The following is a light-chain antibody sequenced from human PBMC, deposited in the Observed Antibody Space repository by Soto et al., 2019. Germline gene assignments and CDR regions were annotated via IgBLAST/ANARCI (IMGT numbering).Light chain of an antibody. CDR3: NSYTSITTLGV. CDR1: SSDIGGYDY. CDR2: AVS. Sequence: QSVLTQPASVSGSPGQSITISCTGTSSDIGGYDYVSWYQQHPGKAPKLVIYAVSNRPSGVSNRFSGYKSGNTASLTISGLQAEDEADYYCNSYTSITTLGVFGGGTKLTVL. V-gene: IGLV2-14*01. J-gene: IGLJ2*01.